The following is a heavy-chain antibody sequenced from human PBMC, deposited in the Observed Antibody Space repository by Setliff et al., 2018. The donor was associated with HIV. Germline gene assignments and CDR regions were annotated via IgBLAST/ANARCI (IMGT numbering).Heavy chain of an antibody. J-gene: IGHJ2*01. Sequence: SETLSLTCAVSGYSINSGYYWGWIWQPPGKGLEWIGSIYHSGSTYYNPSLKSRVTISVDTSKNQFSLKLSSVTAADTAVYYCARHDGTYCGGDCYLLGYFDLWGRGTLVTVSS. V-gene: IGHV4-38-2*01. CDR1: GYSINSGYY. CDR2: IYHSGST. CDR3: ARHDGTYCGGDCYLLGYFDL. D-gene: IGHD2-21*02.